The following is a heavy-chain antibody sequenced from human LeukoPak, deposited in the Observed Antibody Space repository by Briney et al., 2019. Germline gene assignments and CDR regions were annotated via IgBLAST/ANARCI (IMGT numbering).Heavy chain of an antibody. CDR3: ARDCGGGGCET. CDR1: GFTFSDYW. D-gene: IGHD2-15*01. V-gene: IGHV3-74*01. CDR2: IQSDGSST. Sequence: GGSLRLSCSASGFTFSDYWMHWVRQAPGKGLVWVSRIQSDGSSTTYADSVKGRFTISRDNAKNTVYLQMNSLRTEDTAVYYCARDCGGGGCETRGPGKLVTVSS. J-gene: IGHJ4*01.